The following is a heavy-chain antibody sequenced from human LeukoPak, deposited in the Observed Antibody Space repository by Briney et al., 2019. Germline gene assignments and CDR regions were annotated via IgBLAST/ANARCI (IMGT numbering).Heavy chain of an antibody. J-gene: IGHJ6*02. Sequence: GASVKVSCKASGYTFTSYAMHWVRQAPGQRLEWMGWINAGNGNTKYSQKFQGRVTITRDTPASTAYMELSSLRSEDTAVYYCASSREYSSSWYPSDYYYGMDVWGQGTTVTVSS. CDR1: GYTFTSYA. CDR3: ASSREYSSSWYPSDYYYGMDV. D-gene: IGHD6-13*01. CDR2: INAGNGNT. V-gene: IGHV1-3*01.